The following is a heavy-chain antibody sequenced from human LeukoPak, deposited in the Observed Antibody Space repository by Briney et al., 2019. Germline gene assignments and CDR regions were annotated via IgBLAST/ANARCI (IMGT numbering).Heavy chain of an antibody. CDR3: ARVRGGSSGWYRSPDDAFDI. CDR1: GGSISSSNW. CDR2: IYHSGST. V-gene: IGHV4-4*02. Sequence: PSETLSLTCAVSGGSISSSNWWSWVRQPPGKGLEWIGEIYHSGSTNYNPSLKSRVTISVDKSKNQFSLKLSSVTAADTAVYYCARVRGGSSGWYRSPDDAFDIWGQGTMVTVSS. D-gene: IGHD6-19*01. J-gene: IGHJ3*02.